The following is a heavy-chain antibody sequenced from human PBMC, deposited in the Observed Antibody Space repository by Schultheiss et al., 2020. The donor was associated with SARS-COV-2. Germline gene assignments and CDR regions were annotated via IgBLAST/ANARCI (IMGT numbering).Heavy chain of an antibody. V-gene: IGHV4-39*01. D-gene: IGHD1-26*01. CDR2: IYYSGST. CDR1: GGSISSGGYY. Sequence: SETLSLTCTVSGGSISSGGYYWGWIRQPPGKGLEWIGSIYYSGSTYYNPSLKSRVTISVDTSKNQFSLKLSSVTAADTAVYYCARGWELYYYYGMDVWGQGTTVTVSS. J-gene: IGHJ6*02. CDR3: ARGWELYYYYGMDV.